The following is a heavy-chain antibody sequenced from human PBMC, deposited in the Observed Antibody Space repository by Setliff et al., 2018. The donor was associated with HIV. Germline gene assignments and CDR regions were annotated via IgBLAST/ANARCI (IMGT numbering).Heavy chain of an antibody. D-gene: IGHD3-16*01. CDR2: ISPNTGTT. CDR1: GYMFIAYG. CDR3: ASDDGGYNYAEAFDV. J-gene: IGHJ3*01. Sequence: GASVKVSCKTSGYMFIAYGMSWVRRAPGQGLEWMGWISPNTGTTGNALKFQGRVTMTRDTSTSTVYMELRSLRSDDTAVYYCASDDGGYNYAEAFDVWGQGTMVTVSS. V-gene: IGHV1-18*01.